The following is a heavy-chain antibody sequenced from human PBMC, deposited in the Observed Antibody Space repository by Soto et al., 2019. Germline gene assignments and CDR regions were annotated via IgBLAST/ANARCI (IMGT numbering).Heavy chain of an antibody. CDR3: AGAAVAVAGTRWFDP. D-gene: IGHD6-19*01. CDR1: GFTFSSYG. Sequence: PGGSLRLSCAASGFTFSSYGMNWVRQAPGKGLEWVSSISSSSSYIYYADSVKGRFTISRDNAKNSLYLQMNSLRAEDTAVYYCAGAAVAVAGTRWFDPWGQGTLVTVSS. V-gene: IGHV3-21*01. J-gene: IGHJ5*02. CDR2: ISSSSSYI.